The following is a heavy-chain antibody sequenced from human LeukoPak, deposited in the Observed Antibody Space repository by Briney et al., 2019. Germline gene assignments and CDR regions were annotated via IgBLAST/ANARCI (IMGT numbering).Heavy chain of an antibody. V-gene: IGHV3-9*01. Sequence: GRSLRLSCAASGFTFDDYAMHWVRQAPGKGLEWVSGISWNSGSIGYADSVKGRFTISRDNAKNSLYLQMNSLRAEDTALYYCANSLDYYYGMDVWAKGPRSPSP. J-gene: IGHJ6*02. CDR1: GFTFDDYA. CDR3: ANSLDYYYGMDV. CDR2: ISWNSGSI.